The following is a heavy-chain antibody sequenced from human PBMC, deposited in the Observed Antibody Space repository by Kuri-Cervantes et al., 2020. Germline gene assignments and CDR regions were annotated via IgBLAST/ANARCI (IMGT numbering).Heavy chain of an antibody. CDR2: IYHSGST. V-gene: IGHV4-38-2*01. J-gene: IGHJ4*02. Sequence: GSLRLSCVVSGYSITSGYYWGWIRQPPGKGLEWIGSIYHSGSTYYNPSLKSRITISVDTSKNQFSLKLSSVTAADTAVYYCARSTYYYDSSGYDRGQGTLVTVSS. CDR3: ARSTYYYDSSGYD. D-gene: IGHD3-22*01. CDR1: GYSITSGYY.